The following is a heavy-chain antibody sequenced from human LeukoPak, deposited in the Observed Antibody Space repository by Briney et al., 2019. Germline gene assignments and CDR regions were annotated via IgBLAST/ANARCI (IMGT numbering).Heavy chain of an antibody. V-gene: IGHV1-46*01. J-gene: IGHJ3*02. D-gene: IGHD3-22*01. CDR1: GYTFTTYY. CDR2: INPSGSST. Sequence: ASVKVSCKASGYTFTTYYMHWVRQAPGQGREGMGIINPSGSSTIYAQNFQGRVTITRDTPTSTVYMELSSLRSDDTAGYYCPSNSYYYDRSGFDAFVIWGQGTMVTVTS. CDR3: PSNSYYYDRSGFDAFVI.